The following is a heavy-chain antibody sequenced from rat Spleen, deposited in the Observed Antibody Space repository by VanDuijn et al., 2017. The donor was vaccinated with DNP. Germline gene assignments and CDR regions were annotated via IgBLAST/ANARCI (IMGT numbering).Heavy chain of an antibody. CDR1: GFSFSDYN. CDR2: IIYDGSKT. CDR3: TKATNNWDWYFDF. D-gene: IGHD1-10*01. V-gene: IGHV5S10*01. J-gene: IGHJ1*01. Sequence: EVQLVESGGGLVQPGRSLKLSCAASGFSFSDYNMAWVRQAPKKGLEWVAIIIYDGSKTYYRDSVKGRFTVSRDNAKSTLYVQIDSLRSEDTATYYCTKATNNWDWYFDFWGPGTMVTVSS.